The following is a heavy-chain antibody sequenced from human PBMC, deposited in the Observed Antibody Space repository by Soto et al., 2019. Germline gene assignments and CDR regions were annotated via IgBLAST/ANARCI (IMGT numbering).Heavy chain of an antibody. CDR1: GGTVSSYA. J-gene: IGHJ4*02. CDR2: FIPIFVSA. CDR3: ARDLSSDTTGFRVYEL. V-gene: IGHV1-69*01. Sequence: QVHLVQSGAEVKKAGSSVKVSCKASGGTVSSYAITWVRQAPGKGLEWMGVFIPIFVSAHYAQKFQGRVTMTADESTSPAYMELSGLRSEDTAIYYCARDLSSDTTGFRVYELWGQGTLVTVS. D-gene: IGHD2-8*01.